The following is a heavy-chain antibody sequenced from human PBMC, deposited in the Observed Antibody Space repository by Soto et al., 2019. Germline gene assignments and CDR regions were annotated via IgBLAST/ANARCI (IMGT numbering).Heavy chain of an antibody. Sequence: ASVKVSCKASGGTFSSYAISWVRQAPGQGLEWMGGIIPIFGTANYAQKFQGWVTMTRDTSISTAYMELSRLRSGDTAVYYCARGREPELFDIWGQGTMVTVSS. D-gene: IGHD1-26*01. CDR1: GGTFSSYA. V-gene: IGHV1-69*05. J-gene: IGHJ3*02. CDR2: IIPIFGTA. CDR3: ARGREPELFDI.